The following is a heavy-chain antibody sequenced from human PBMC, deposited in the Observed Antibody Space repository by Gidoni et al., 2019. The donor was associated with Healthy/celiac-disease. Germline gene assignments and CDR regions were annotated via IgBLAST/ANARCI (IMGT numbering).Heavy chain of an antibody. CDR3: ARSQRITPFDP. D-gene: IGHD3-3*01. CDR2: INHSGST. CDR1: GGSFSGYY. J-gene: IGHJ5*02. V-gene: IGHV4-34*01. Sequence: QVQLQQWGAGLLKPSETLSLTCAVYGGSFSGYYWSWIRQPPGKGLEWIGEINHSGSTNYNPSLKSRVTISVDTSKNQFSLKLSSVTAADTAVYYCARSQRITPFDPWGQGTLVTVSS.